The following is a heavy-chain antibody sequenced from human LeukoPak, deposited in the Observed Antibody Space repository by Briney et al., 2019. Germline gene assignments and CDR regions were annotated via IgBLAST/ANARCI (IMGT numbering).Heavy chain of an antibody. CDR2: IYYSGST. J-gene: IGHJ4*02. Sequence: SQTLSLTCTVSGGSISSGDYYWSWIRQPPGKGLEWIGYIYYSGSTYYNPSLKSRVTISVDTSKNQFSLKLSSVTAADTAVYYCARVGSYCSSTSCYSGGFDYWGQGTLVTVSS. CDR3: ARVGSYCSSTSCYSGGFDY. V-gene: IGHV4-30-4*08. D-gene: IGHD2-2*01. CDR1: GGSISSGDYY.